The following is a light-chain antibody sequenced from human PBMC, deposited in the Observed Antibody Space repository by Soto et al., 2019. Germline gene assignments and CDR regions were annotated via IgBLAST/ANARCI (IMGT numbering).Light chain of an antibody. CDR2: EVS. CDR1: SSDVGAYSY. V-gene: IGLV2-8*01. CDR3: SSYAGSNNFVV. Sequence: QSVLTQPPSASGSPGQSVTISCTGTSSDVGAYSYVSWYQQHPGKAPKLMIYEVSKRPSGVPDRFSGSKYGNTASLTVSGLQAEDEADYYCSSYAGSNNFVVFGGGTQLTVL. J-gene: IGLJ2*01.